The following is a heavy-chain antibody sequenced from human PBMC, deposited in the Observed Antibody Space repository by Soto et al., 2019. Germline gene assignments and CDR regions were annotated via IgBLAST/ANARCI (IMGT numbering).Heavy chain of an antibody. CDR1: GFTFGRSG. D-gene: IGHD5-12*01. CDR2: IWFDGSNN. J-gene: IGHJ5*02. V-gene: IGHV3-33*03. CDR3: ASGIRDGYTLFNWLDP. Sequence: QVQLVESGGGLVQPGKSLRLSCAASGFTFGRSGMHWVRQAPGKGLAWVAVIWFDGSNNFYSDSVKGRFTISRDNAKNTLYLQMNSLRAEDTAVSYCASGIRDGYTLFNWLDPWGQGTLVTVSS.